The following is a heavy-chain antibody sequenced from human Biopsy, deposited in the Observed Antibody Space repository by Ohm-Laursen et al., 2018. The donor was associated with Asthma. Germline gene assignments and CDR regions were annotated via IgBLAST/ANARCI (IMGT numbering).Heavy chain of an antibody. CDR2: VSWNSGSI. CDR1: GFTFDDYA. V-gene: IGHV3-9*01. D-gene: IGHD6-13*01. Sequence: SLGLSCAAPGFTFDDYAMHWVRQAPGKGLEWVSGVSWNSGSIDYADSVKGRFTISRDNAKNSLYLQMNSLRGADTALYYCVKDIRLQLWGFDSWGQGTLVTVSS. CDR3: VKDIRLQLWGFDS. J-gene: IGHJ4*02.